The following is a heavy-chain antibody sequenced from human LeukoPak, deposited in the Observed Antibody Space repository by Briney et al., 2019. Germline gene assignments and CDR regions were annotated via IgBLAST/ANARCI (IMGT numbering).Heavy chain of an antibody. V-gene: IGHV3-30*02. CDR3: AKDSPLSIDY. D-gene: IGHD3-16*02. CDR2: IRYDGSNK. Sequence: PGGSLGLSCAAAGFTFSSYGMHWVRQAPGKGLEWVAFIRYDGSNKYYADSVKGRFTISRDNSKNTLYLQMNSLRAEDTAVYYCAKDSPLSIDYWGQGTLVTVSS. J-gene: IGHJ4*02. CDR1: GFTFSSYG.